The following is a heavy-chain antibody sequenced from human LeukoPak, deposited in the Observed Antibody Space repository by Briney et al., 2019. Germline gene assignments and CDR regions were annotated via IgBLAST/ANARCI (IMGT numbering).Heavy chain of an antibody. CDR2: IIPILGIA. J-gene: IGHJ1*01. D-gene: IGHD1-1*01. V-gene: IGHV1-69*04. Sequence: GASVKVSCKASGYTFTSYYMHWVRQAPGQGLEWMGRIIPILGIANYAQKFQGRVTITADKSTSTAYMELSSLRSEDTAVYYCARDPPGRPLEYFQHWGQGTLVTVSS. CDR3: ARDPPGRPLEYFQH. CDR1: GYTFTSYY.